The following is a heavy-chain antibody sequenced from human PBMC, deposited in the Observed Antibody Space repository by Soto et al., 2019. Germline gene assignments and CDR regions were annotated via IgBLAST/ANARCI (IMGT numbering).Heavy chain of an antibody. Sequence: GPSVKVSCKASGYTFTSYGISWVRQAPGQGLEWMGWISAYNGNTNYAQKLQGRVTMTTDTSTSTAYMELRSLRSDDTAVYYCAREGYYDSSGYPIYAFDIWGQGTMVTVSS. CDR1: GYTFTSYG. CDR2: ISAYNGNT. D-gene: IGHD3-22*01. CDR3: AREGYYDSSGYPIYAFDI. J-gene: IGHJ3*02. V-gene: IGHV1-18*04.